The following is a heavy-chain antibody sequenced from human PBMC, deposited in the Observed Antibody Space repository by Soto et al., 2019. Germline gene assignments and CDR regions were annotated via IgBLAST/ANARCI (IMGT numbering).Heavy chain of an antibody. Sequence: ASVKVSCKASGYTFTSYYMHWVRQAPGQGLEWMGRINPNDGNTRYAQKFQGRVTMTTDTSTSTAHMELRSLRSDDTAVYYCAREGQAPYYYYGMDVWGQGTAVTVSS. CDR3: AREGQAPYYYYGMDV. V-gene: IGHV1-46*01. CDR2: INPNDGNT. CDR1: GYTFTSYY. J-gene: IGHJ6*02.